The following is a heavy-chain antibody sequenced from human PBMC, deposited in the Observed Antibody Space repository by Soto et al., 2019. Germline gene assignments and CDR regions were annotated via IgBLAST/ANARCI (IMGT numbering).Heavy chain of an antibody. Sequence: SETLSLTCTVSNGAMNSGTSYWDWIRQPPGKGLEWIGNIYYNGNTLYNPSLGSRVRISLDTSKNQFSLTLRSVTAADSAVYYCARTADNWFAPWGQGTLVTVSS. J-gene: IGHJ5*02. D-gene: IGHD6-19*01. CDR1: NGAMNSGTSY. V-gene: IGHV4-39*01. CDR2: IYYNGNT. CDR3: ARTADNWFAP.